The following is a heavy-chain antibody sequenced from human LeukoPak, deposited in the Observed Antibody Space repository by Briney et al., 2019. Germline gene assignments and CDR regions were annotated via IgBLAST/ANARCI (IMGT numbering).Heavy chain of an antibody. D-gene: IGHD3-10*01. V-gene: IGHV3-23*01. CDR3: ARTQYGSGSYYNLPYYYMDV. Sequence: GGSLRLSCAASGFTFSSYAMSWVRQAPGKGLEWVSAISGSGGSTYYADSVKGRFTISRDNSKNTLYLQMNSLRAEDTAVYYCARTQYGSGSYYNLPYYYMDVWGKGTTVTISS. J-gene: IGHJ6*03. CDR2: ISGSGGST. CDR1: GFTFSSYA.